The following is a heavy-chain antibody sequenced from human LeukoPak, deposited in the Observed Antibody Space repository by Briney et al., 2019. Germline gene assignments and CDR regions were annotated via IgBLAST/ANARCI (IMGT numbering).Heavy chain of an antibody. D-gene: IGHD1-26*01. CDR2: IYYSGST. CDR3: ARSGSTAYDY. J-gene: IGHJ4*02. Sequence: PSETLSLTYTVSGGSISSYYWSWIRQPPGKGLEWIGYIYYSGSTNYNPSLKSRVTISVDTSKNQFSLQLTSVTAADTAVYYCARSGSTAYDYWGQGTLVTVSS. V-gene: IGHV4-59*01. CDR1: GGSISSYY.